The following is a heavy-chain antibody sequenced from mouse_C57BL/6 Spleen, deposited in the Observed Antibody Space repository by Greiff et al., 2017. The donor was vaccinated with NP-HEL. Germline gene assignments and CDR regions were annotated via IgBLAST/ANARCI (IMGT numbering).Heavy chain of an antibody. V-gene: IGHV5-16*01. J-gene: IGHJ2*01. CDR2: INYDGSST. Sequence: VQLKESEGGLVQPGSSMKLSCTASGFTFSDYYMAWVRQVPEKGLEWVANINYDGSSTYYLDSLKSRFIISRDNAKNMLYLQRSSLESEDTATYYCARAPYPYYFDYWGQGTTLTVSS. CDR1: GFTFSDYY. CDR3: ARAPYPYYFDY.